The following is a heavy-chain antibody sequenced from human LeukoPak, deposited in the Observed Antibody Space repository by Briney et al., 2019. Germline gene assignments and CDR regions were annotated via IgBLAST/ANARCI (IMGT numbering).Heavy chain of an antibody. V-gene: IGHV4-39*01. Sequence: SETLSLTCTVSGGSLSGSSYYWGWLRQPPGTGLEWIGSIYYSGSTYYNPSLKSRVTISVDTSKNQFSLKLSSVTAADTAVYYCARRLGGATGEFDYWGQGTLVTVSS. CDR2: IYYSGST. CDR1: GGSLSGSSYY. CDR3: ARRLGGATGEFDY. J-gene: IGHJ4*02. D-gene: IGHD1-26*01.